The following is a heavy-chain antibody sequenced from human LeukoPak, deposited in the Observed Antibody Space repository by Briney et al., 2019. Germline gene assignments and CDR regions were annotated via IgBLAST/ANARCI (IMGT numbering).Heavy chain of an antibody. D-gene: IGHD1-14*01. J-gene: IGHJ4*02. V-gene: IGHV3-11*04. Sequence: GGSLRLSCAASGFTFSDYHMSWIRQSPRKGLEWLSYISGRSEAIYYADSVKGRVILSRDNSKNSLSLQMFRLRDEDTALYYCARGVENHFDSWGQGTLVLVSS. CDR3: ARGVENHFDS. CDR2: ISGRSEAI. CDR1: GFTFSDYH.